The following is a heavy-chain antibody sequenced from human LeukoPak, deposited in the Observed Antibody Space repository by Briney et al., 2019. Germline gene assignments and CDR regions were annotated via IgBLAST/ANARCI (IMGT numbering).Heavy chain of an antibody. CDR1: GFTFNSHS. D-gene: IGHD6-19*01. J-gene: IGHJ4*02. Sequence: GGSLRLSCAASGFTFNSHSLNWVRQAPGKGLEWLSYITPSSVTMYNTDSVKGRFTISRDGTKNSVYLQMNSLRAEDTAVYYCARTETPGYSSGWYYFDYWGQGTLVTVSS. CDR3: ARTETPGYSSGWYYFDY. V-gene: IGHV3-48*04. CDR2: ITPSSVTM.